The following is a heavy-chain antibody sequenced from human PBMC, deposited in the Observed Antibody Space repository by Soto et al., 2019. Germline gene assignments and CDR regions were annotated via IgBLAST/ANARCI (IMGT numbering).Heavy chain of an antibody. CDR1: GFAFNNYG. CDR3: AREDSIIIPAVSDF. CDR2: ISKSDYT. V-gene: IGHV3-21*01. Sequence: GGSLRLSCTVSGFAFNNYGINWVRQAPGKWREWVSSISKSDYTYYSDSVKGRFAISRDNAKSSVSLQMNTLRVEDTAVYYCAREDSIIIPAVSDFWGQGTLVTVSS. D-gene: IGHD2-2*01. J-gene: IGHJ4*02.